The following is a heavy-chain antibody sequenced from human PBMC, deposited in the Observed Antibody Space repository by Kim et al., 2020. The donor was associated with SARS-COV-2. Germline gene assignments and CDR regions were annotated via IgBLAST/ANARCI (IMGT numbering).Heavy chain of an antibody. CDR1: GGSFSGYY. CDR3: AITPMVRVVIGPDP. V-gene: IGHV4-34*01. D-gene: IGHD3-10*01. CDR2: SNHSGST. Sequence: SETLSLTCAVYGGSFSGYYWSWIRQPPGKGLEWIGESNHSGSTNYNPSLKSRVTITVDTSKNQFSLKLSSVTAADTAVYYCAITPMVRVVIGPDPCGQGTLLSVSS. J-gene: IGHJ5*02.